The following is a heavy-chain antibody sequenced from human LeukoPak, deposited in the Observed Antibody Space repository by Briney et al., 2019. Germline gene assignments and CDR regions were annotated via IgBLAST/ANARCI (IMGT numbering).Heavy chain of an antibody. J-gene: IGHJ3*02. V-gene: IGHV4-39*07. CDR3: ARDGPRYGSKAFDI. D-gene: IGHD3-10*01. CDR2: IYYSGST. CDR1: GGSISSTNYY. Sequence: PSETLSLTCTVSGGSISSTNYYWGWIRQPPGKGLEWIASIYYSGSTYYNPSLKSRVTISVDKSKNQFSLKLSSVTAADTAVYYCARDGPRYGSKAFDIWGQGTMVTVSS.